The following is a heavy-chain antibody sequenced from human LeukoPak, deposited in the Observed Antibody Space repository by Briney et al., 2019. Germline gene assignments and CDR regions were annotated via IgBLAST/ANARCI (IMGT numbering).Heavy chain of an antibody. D-gene: IGHD6-19*01. CDR1: GYTFTGYH. J-gene: IGHJ4*02. CDR3: ATIRIAVAGTEDY. CDR2: INPNSGGT. Sequence: ASVKVSCKASGYTFTGYHMHWVRPAPGQGLEWMGWINPNSGGTNYAQKFQGRVTMTRDTSISTAYMELSRLRSDDTAVYYCATIRIAVAGTEDYWGQGTLVTVSS. V-gene: IGHV1-2*02.